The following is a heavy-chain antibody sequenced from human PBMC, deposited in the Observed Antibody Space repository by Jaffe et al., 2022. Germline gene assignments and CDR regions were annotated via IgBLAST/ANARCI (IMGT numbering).Heavy chain of an antibody. CDR1: GFTFSSYW. J-gene: IGHJ3*02. Sequence: EVQLVESGGGLVQPGGSLRLSCAASGFTFSSYWMHWVRQAPGKGLVWVSRINSDGSSTSYADSVKGRFTISRDNAKNTLYLQMNSLRAEDTAVYYCARELYYYDSSGPFDAFDIWGQGTMVTVSS. D-gene: IGHD3-22*01. CDR2: INSDGSST. CDR3: ARELYYYDSSGPFDAFDI. V-gene: IGHV3-74*01.